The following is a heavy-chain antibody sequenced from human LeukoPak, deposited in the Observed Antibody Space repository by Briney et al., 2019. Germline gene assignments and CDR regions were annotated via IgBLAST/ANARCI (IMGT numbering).Heavy chain of an antibody. J-gene: IGHJ6*03. V-gene: IGHV4-59*08. CDR2: IYYSGSA. CDR3: ARMGYCSSTSCFRDYYYYMDV. D-gene: IGHD2-2*01. Sequence: SETLSLTCTVSGASISSYYWSWIRQTPGKGLEWIGYIYYSGSAKYNPSLKSRVTMSIVTPKNYFSLKLSSVTAADTAVYYCARMGYCSSTSCFRDYYYYMDVWGKGTTVTVSS. CDR1: GASISSYY.